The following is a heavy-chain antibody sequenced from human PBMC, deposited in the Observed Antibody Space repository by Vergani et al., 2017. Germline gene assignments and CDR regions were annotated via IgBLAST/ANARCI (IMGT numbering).Heavy chain of an antibody. J-gene: IGHJ4*02. V-gene: IGHV1-2*02. CDR1: GYTFAGYN. Sequence: QVQLVQSGAEVQKPGASVKVSCKASGYTFAGYNIHWGRQAPGQGLEMMGWINPNSGGTNYAQKSQGRVIMTRDTSINTAYMELSRLRSDDTAVYYCARGWSGYSTSLFIEYWGQGTLVTVSS. CDR3: ARGWSGYSTSLFIEY. CDR2: INPNSGGT. D-gene: IGHD6-13*01.